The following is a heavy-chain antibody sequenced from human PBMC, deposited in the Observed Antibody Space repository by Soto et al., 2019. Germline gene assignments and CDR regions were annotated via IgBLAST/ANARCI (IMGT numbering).Heavy chain of an antibody. CDR2: IYYSGST. J-gene: IGHJ4*02. V-gene: IGHV4-59*01. CDR1: VCSISSYY. CDR3: ARGGQEDRHDY. Sequence: SETLSLTCTVSVCSISSYYSSWIRQPPGKGLEWIGYIYYSGSTNYNPSLKSRVTISVDTSKNQFSLKLSSVTAADTAVYYCARGGQEDRHDYWGQGTLVTVS.